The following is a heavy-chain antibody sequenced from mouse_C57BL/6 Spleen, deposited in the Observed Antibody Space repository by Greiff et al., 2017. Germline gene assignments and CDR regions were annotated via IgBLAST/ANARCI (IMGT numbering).Heavy chain of an antibody. D-gene: IGHD1-1*01. J-gene: IGHJ1*03. CDR1: GFTFSDYY. CDR3: AREDYGSDWYFDV. CDR2: INYDGSST. Sequence: EVQLQESEGGLVQPGSSMKLSCTASGFTFSDYYMAWVRQVPEKGLEWVANINYDGSSTYYLDSLKSRFIISRDNAKNILYLQMSSLKSEDTATYYCAREDYGSDWYFDVWGTGTTVTVSS. V-gene: IGHV5-16*01.